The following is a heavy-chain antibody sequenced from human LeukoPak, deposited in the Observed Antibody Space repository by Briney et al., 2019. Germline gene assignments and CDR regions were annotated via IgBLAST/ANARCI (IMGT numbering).Heavy chain of an antibody. V-gene: IGHV4-34*01. D-gene: IGHD2-2*03. CDR2: INHSEST. Sequence: WGTLSLTCAVYGGSFSGYCWSWIRQPPGKGLEWIGEINHSESTNYNPSLKSRVTISVDTSKNHFSLKLSSVTAADTAVYYCARGGWMRRFDYWGQGTLVTVSS. CDR3: ARGGWMRRFDY. J-gene: IGHJ4*02. CDR1: GGSFSGYC.